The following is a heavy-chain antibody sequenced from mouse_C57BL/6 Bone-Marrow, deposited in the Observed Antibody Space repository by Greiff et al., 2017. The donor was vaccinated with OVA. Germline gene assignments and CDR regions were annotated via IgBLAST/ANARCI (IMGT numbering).Heavy chain of an antibody. J-gene: IGHJ3*01. CDR1: GFTFSSYG. CDR2: ISSGGSYT. CDR3: ARGFSWFAY. Sequence: EVQGVESGGDLVKPGGSLKLSCAASGFTFSSYGMSWVRQTPDKRLEWVATISSGGSYTYYPDSVKGRFTISRDNAKNTLYLHMSSLKSEDTAMYYCARGFSWFAYWGQGTLVTVSA. V-gene: IGHV5-6*01.